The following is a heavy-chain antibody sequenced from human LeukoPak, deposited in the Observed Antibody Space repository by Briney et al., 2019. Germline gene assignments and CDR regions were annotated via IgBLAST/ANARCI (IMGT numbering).Heavy chain of an antibody. V-gene: IGHV3-23*01. Sequence: GGSLRLSCAASGFTFRNYAMSWVRQAPGKGLEWVSAISDGGTSTFYADSVKGRFTISRDNSYNTLYLQMNTLRAEDTAIYYCAKDRGKAAAGRLDPWGQGTLVTVSS. J-gene: IGHJ5*02. CDR1: GFTFRNYA. CDR3: AKDRGKAAAGRLDP. CDR2: ISDGGTST. D-gene: IGHD6-13*01.